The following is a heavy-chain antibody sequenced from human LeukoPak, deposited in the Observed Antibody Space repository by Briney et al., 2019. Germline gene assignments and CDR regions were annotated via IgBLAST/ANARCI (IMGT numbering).Heavy chain of an antibody. J-gene: IGHJ6*03. CDR1: GYTFTSYG. V-gene: IGHV1-18*01. Sequence: ASVKVSCKASGYTFTSYGISWVRQAPGQGLGWMGWISAYNGNTNYAQKLQGRVTMTTDTSTSTAYMELRSLRSDDTAVYYCARDGSPELYYYDSSATGYYMDVWGKGTTVTVSS. D-gene: IGHD3-22*01. CDR2: ISAYNGNT. CDR3: ARDGSPELYYYDSSATGYYMDV.